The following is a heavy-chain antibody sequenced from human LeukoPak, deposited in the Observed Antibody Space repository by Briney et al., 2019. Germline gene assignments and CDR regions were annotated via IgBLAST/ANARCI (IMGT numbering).Heavy chain of an antibody. CDR1: GFTFSTYW. CDR2: ISGSGTST. CDR3: AKGLMGLRYFDY. V-gene: IGHV3-23*01. J-gene: IGHJ4*02. D-gene: IGHD2-8*01. Sequence: TGGSLRLSCAASGFTFSTYWMNWYRQAPGKGLEWVSGISGSGTSTYYADSVKGRFTISRENSKNTLHLQMNSLRVEDTAVYYCAKGLMGLRYFDYWGQGTLVTVSS.